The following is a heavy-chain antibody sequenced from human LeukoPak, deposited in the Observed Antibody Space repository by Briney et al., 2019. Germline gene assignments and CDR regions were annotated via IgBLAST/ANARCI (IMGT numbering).Heavy chain of an antibody. CDR3: ARGPRATGYYYYYYYMDV. V-gene: IGHV4-34*01. CDR1: GGSISSYY. Sequence: NPSETLSLTCTVSGGSISSYYWSWIRQPPGKGLEWIGEINHSGSTNYNPSLKSRVTISVDTSKNQFSLKLSSVTAADTAVYYCARGPRATGYYYYYYYMDVWGKGTTVTVSS. D-gene: IGHD1-14*01. CDR2: INHSGST. J-gene: IGHJ6*03.